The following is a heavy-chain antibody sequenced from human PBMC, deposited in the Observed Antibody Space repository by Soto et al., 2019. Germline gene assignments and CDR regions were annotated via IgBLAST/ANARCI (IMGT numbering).Heavy chain of an antibody. CDR1: GYTFTSYG. V-gene: IGHV1-18*01. CDR3: ARGSRGGYGDQTDFDY. J-gene: IGHJ4*02. Sequence: QVQLVQSGAEVKKPGASVKVSCKASGYTFTSYGISWVRQAPGQGLEWMGWISAYNGNTNYAQKRQGRVTMTTDTSPSPADMEVRSLRSDDTAVYYCARGSRGGYGDQTDFDYWGQGNLVTVSS. CDR2: ISAYNGNT. D-gene: IGHD4-17*01.